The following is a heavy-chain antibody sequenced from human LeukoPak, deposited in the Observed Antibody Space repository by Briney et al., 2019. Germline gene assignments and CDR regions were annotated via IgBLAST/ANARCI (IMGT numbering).Heavy chain of an antibody. CDR3: ARVWVTMVRGVSYYYYYYMDV. CDR2: MNPNSGNT. CDR1: GYTFTSYD. Sequence: GASVKVSCKASGYTFTSYDINWVRQATGQGLEWMGWMNPNSGNTGYAQKFQGRVTMTGNTSISTAYMELSSLRSEDTAVYYCARVWVTMVRGVSYYYYYYMDVWGKGTTVTISS. D-gene: IGHD3-10*01. J-gene: IGHJ6*03. V-gene: IGHV1-8*01.